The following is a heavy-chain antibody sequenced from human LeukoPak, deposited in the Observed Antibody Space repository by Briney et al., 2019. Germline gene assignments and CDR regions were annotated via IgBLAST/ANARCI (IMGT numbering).Heavy chain of an antibody. D-gene: IGHD1-26*01. CDR3: AKGRVGADRPPFDY. CDR2: IWNDGNYK. J-gene: IGHJ4*02. CDR1: GFTLSSYG. Sequence: PGGSLRLSCAASGFTLSSYGMHWVRQAPGKGMEWVAVIWNDGNYKFYRDSVKARFSISRDNSEGMLYLQMDSLRVEDTAVYYCAKGRVGADRPPFDYWGKGTLVTVSP. V-gene: IGHV3-33*06.